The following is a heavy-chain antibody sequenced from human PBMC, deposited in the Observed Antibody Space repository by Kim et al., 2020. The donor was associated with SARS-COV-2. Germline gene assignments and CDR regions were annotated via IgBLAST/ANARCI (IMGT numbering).Heavy chain of an antibody. V-gene: IGHV3-53*01. J-gene: IGHJ4*02. Sequence: GGSLRLSCAASGFTVSSNYMSWVRQAPGKGLEWVSVIYSGGSTYYADSVKGRFTISRDNSKNTLYLQMNSLRAEDTAVYYCAREDDYYGSGSYYDYWGQGTLVTVSS. CDR2: IYSGGST. D-gene: IGHD3-10*01. CDR1: GFTVSSNY. CDR3: AREDDYYGSGSYYDY.